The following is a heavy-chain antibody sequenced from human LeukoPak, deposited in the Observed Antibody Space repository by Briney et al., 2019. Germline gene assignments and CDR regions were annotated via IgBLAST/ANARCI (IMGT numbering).Heavy chain of an antibody. CDR1: GFPFSDYS. CDR3: ARDGSLPDY. J-gene: IGHJ4*02. Sequence: EGSLRLSCAASGFPFSDYSMNWVRQAPGKGLEWVSSISGSSDYIYSADSVKGRFTISRDNAKNSLYLQMTSLRVEDTAVYYCARDGSLPDYWGQGTLVTVSS. D-gene: IGHD2-15*01. CDR2: ISGSSDYI. V-gene: IGHV3-21*01.